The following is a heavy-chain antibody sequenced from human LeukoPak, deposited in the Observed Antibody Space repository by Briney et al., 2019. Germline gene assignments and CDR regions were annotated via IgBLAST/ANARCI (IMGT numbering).Heavy chain of an antibody. Sequence: PSETLSLTCTVSGGSISSGGYYWSWIRQPPGKGLEWIGYIYHNGSTYYNPSLKSRVTISVDRSKNQFSLKLSSVTAADTAVYYCARNLDFDYYYMDVWGKGTTVTVSS. J-gene: IGHJ6*03. D-gene: IGHD3-3*01. CDR1: GGSISSGGYY. CDR3: ARNLDFDYYYMDV. CDR2: IYHNGST. V-gene: IGHV4-30-2*01.